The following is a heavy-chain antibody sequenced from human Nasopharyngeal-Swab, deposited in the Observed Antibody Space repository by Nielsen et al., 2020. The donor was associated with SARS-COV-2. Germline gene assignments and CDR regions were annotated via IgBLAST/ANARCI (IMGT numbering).Heavy chain of an antibody. Sequence: SETLSLTCTVSGGSISSGGYYWSWFRQHPGKGLEWIGCIYYSGSTYYNPSLKSRVTISVDTSKNQFSLKLSSVTAADTAVYYCARTRVVVPAANNWFDPWGQGTLVTVSS. J-gene: IGHJ5*02. V-gene: IGHV4-31*03. CDR2: IYYSGST. D-gene: IGHD2-2*01. CDR1: GGSISSGGYY. CDR3: ARTRVVVPAANNWFDP.